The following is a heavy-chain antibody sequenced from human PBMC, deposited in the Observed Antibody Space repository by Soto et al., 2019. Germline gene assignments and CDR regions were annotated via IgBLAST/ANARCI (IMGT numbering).Heavy chain of an antibody. CDR1: GGTFSSYA. CDR3: ASAIYESRTPPYYYGMDV. Sequence: QVQLVQSGAEVKKPGSSVKVSCKASGGTFSSYAISWVRQAPGQGLEWMGGIIPIFGTANYAQKFQGRVTITADESTSTAYMELSSLRSEDTAVYYCASAIYESRTPPYYYGMDVWGQGTTVTVSS. J-gene: IGHJ6*02. CDR2: IIPIFGTA. V-gene: IGHV1-69*01. D-gene: IGHD2-21*01.